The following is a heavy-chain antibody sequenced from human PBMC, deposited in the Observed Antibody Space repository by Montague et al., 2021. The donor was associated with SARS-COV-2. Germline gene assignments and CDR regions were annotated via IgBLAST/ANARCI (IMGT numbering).Heavy chain of an antibody. Sequence: SLRLSCAASGFTFSSYAMHWVRQAPGKGLEWVAVIYSGGSITYYADSVKGRFTISRDNSKNTLYLQMNSLRAEDTAVYYCAKAGLYSSTYDSWGQGALITVSS. V-gene: IGHV3-23*03. D-gene: IGHD6-13*01. J-gene: IGHJ4*02. CDR2: IYSGGSIT. CDR3: AKAGLYSSTYDS. CDR1: GFTFSSYA.